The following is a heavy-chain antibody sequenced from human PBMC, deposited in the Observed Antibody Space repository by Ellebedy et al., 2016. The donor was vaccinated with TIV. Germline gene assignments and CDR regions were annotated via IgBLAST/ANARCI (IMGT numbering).Heavy chain of an antibody. Sequence: PGGSLRLSCAASGFTFSSYAMSWVRQAPGKGLEWVSTISSTGSRTYYADSVEGRFIISRDNSKKTLYLQMNSLRAEDTAIYYCAKGRSGTYIHHAFDSWGQGTLVTVSS. V-gene: IGHV3-23*01. CDR1: GFTFSSYA. J-gene: IGHJ4*02. CDR2: ISSTGSRT. CDR3: AKGRSGTYIHHAFDS. D-gene: IGHD3-16*01.